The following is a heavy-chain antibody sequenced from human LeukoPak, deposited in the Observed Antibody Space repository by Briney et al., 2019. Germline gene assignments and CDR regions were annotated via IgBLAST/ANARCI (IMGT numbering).Heavy chain of an antibody. Sequence: ASVKVSCKASGYTFTGYYMDWVRQAPGQGLEWMGWINPNSGGTNYAQKFQGRVTMTRDTSISTAYMELSRLRSDDTAVYYCASVPDILTGYRPDDAFDIWGQGTMVTVSS. CDR3: ASVPDILTGYRPDDAFDI. D-gene: IGHD3-9*01. CDR1: GYTFTGYY. J-gene: IGHJ3*02. V-gene: IGHV1-2*02. CDR2: INPNSGGT.